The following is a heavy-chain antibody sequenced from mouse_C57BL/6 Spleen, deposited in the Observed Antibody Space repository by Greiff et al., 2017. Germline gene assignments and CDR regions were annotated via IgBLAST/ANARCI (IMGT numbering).Heavy chain of an antibody. Sequence: EVMLVESEGGLVQPGSSMKLSCTASGFTFSDYYMAWVRQVPEKGLEWVANINYDGSSTYFVDSLKSRFIISRDNAKNILYLQMSSLKSEDTATYYCAREVDGSFAYWGQGTLVTVSA. J-gene: IGHJ3*01. CDR1: GFTFSDYY. CDR3: AREVDGSFAY. D-gene: IGHD2-3*01. V-gene: IGHV5-16*01. CDR2: INYDGSST.